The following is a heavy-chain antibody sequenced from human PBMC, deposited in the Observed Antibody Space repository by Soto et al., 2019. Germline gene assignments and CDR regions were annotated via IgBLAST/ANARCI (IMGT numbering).Heavy chain of an antibody. D-gene: IGHD4-4*01. J-gene: IGHJ6*03. Sequence: SETLSLTCTVSGGSISSGGYYWSWIRQHPGKGLEWIGYIYYSGSTYYNPSLKSRVTISVDTSKNQFSLKLSSVTAADTAVYYCASNPPTVDYYYMDVWGKGTTVTVSS. CDR1: GGSISSGGYY. V-gene: IGHV4-31*03. CDR2: IYYSGST. CDR3: ASNPPTVDYYYMDV.